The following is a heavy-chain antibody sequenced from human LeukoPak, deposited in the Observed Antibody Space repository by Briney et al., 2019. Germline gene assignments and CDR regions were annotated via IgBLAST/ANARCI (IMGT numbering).Heavy chain of an antibody. Sequence: GGSLRLSCAASGFTFSSYGMHWVRQAPGKGLEWVAVISYDGSNKYYADSVKGRFTISRDNSKNTLYLQMNSLRAEDTAVYYCAKQQFNYASGGPFDYWGQGTLVTVSS. CDR1: GFTFSSYG. CDR3: AKQQFNYASGGPFDY. CDR2: ISYDGSNK. V-gene: IGHV3-30*18. D-gene: IGHD3-10*01. J-gene: IGHJ4*02.